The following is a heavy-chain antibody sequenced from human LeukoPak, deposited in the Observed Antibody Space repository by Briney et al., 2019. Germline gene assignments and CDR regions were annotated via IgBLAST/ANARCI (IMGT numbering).Heavy chain of an antibody. Sequence: GGSLRLSCAASGFTVSSNYMSWVRQAPGKGLEWVSVIYSGGSTYYADSVKGRFTISRDNSKNTLYLQMNSLRAEDTAVYYCAREHGYYDSSGYYDYWGQGTLVTVSP. J-gene: IGHJ4*02. D-gene: IGHD3-22*01. CDR3: AREHGYYDSSGYYDY. CDR1: GFTVSSNY. CDR2: IYSGGST. V-gene: IGHV3-53*01.